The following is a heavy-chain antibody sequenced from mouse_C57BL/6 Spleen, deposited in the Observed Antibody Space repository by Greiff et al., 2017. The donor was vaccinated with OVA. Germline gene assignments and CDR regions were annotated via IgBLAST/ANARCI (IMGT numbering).Heavy chain of an antibody. CDR2: IYWVDDK. V-gene: IGHV8-12*01. CDR3: ARSLSRGAMDY. CDR1: GFSLRTSGMG. J-gene: IGHJ4*01. Sequence: QVQLKESGPGILQSSQTLSLTCSFSGFSLRTSGMGVSWIRQPSGKGLEWLAHIYWVDDKRYNPSLKSRLTISKDTSRNQVFLKITSVDTADTATYYCARSLSRGAMDYWGQGTSVTVSS.